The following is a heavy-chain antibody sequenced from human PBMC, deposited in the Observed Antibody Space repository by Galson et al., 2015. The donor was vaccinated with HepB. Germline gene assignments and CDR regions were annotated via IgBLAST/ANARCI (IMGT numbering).Heavy chain of an antibody. V-gene: IGHV3-33*01. Sequence: SLRLSCAASGFTFSSYGMHWVRQAPGKGLEWVAVIWYDGSNKYYADSVKGRFTISRDNSKNTLYLQMNSLRAEDTAVYYCARDHGDLDYYDSSGSLGYFDLWGRGTLVTVSS. CDR1: GFTFSSYG. CDR3: ARDHGDLDYYDSSGSLGYFDL. D-gene: IGHD3-22*01. J-gene: IGHJ2*01. CDR2: IWYDGSNK.